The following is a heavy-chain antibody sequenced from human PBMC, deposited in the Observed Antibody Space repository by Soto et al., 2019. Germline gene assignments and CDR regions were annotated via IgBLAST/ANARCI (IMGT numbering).Heavy chain of an antibody. CDR2: MNVYNGHT. Sequence: QVQLVQSGAEVKKPGASVKVSCKASGYIFNNYAISWVRQAPGQGLEWMGWMNVYNGHTKYAQKVQGRLTMTTDTSTSTAYMELSNLRSDDTAVYYCARDLSSGWFDHWGQGTLVTVSS. J-gene: IGHJ5*02. V-gene: IGHV1-18*01. CDR1: GYIFNNYA. D-gene: IGHD6-19*01. CDR3: ARDLSSGWFDH.